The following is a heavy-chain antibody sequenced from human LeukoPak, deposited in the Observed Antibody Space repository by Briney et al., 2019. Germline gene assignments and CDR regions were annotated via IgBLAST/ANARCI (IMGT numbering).Heavy chain of an antibody. CDR2: VVVGSGNT. CDR1: GFIFNNFA. V-gene: IGHV1-58*02. Sequence: SVKVSCKASGFIFNNFAIQWVRQARGQRLEWIGWVVVGSGNTNYAQKFQERVTITRDMSTSTVYMELSSLRSEDTAVYYCARDNDFDYWGQGTLVTVSS. D-gene: IGHD2-8*01. CDR3: ARDNDFDY. J-gene: IGHJ4*02.